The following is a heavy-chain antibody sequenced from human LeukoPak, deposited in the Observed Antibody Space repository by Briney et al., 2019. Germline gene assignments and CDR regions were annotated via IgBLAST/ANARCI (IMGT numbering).Heavy chain of an antibody. CDR1: GYTFTGQC. CDR3: ARSGFSTGFYLDF. J-gene: IGHJ4*02. V-gene: IGHV1-2*02. Sequence: GASVKVSCKASGYTFTGQCIHWLRQAPGQGLEWMGWIDPPSGDPHYAPKFQDRVTMTRDTSIATAYLEVHSLKSDDTAVYYCARSGFSTGFYLDFWGQGTLISVSS. CDR2: IDPPSGDP. D-gene: IGHD6-19*01.